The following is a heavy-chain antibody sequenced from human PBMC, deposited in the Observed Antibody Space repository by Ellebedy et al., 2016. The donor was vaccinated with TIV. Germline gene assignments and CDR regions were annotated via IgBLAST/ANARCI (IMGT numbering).Heavy chain of an antibody. D-gene: IGHD6-6*01. J-gene: IGHJ3*02. Sequence: ASVKVSCKASGYTFTRYAIHWVRQMPGKGLEWMGIIYPGDSDTRYSPSFQGQVTISADKSISTAYLQWSSLKASDTAIYYCATSGIAARPSDDAFDIWGQGTMVTVSS. CDR2: IYPGDSDT. CDR3: ATSGIAARPSDDAFDI. V-gene: IGHV5-51*01. CDR1: GYTFTRYA.